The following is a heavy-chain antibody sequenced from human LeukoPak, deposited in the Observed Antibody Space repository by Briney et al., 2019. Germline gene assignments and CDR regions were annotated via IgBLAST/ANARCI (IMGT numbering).Heavy chain of an antibody. CDR1: GFTFSSYE. J-gene: IGHJ6*03. CDR2: ISSSGSTI. V-gene: IGHV3-48*03. D-gene: IGHD1-26*01. CDR3: ARDPYSGNYGNYYYYYMDV. Sequence: GGSLRLSCAASGFTFSSYEMNWVRQAPGKGLEWVSYISSSGSTIYYADSVKGRFTISRDNAKDSLYLQMDSLGPEDTAVYYCARDPYSGNYGNYYYYYMDVWGKGTTVTISS.